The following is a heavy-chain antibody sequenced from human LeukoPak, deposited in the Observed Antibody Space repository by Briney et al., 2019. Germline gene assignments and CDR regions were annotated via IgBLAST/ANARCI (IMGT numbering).Heavy chain of an antibody. Sequence: PGRSLRLSCTASGCTFNSCGMLCAPGARGRGLEGVTVISYDGYNKYYAVCVKGRFTISRDNSKNTLYLQMNSLRAEDTAVYYCAKDKRDGYNLGGYVDYWGQGTLVTVCS. D-gene: IGHD5-24*01. CDR1: GCTFNSCG. CDR3: AKDKRDGYNLGGYVDY. V-gene: IGHV3-30*18. CDR2: ISYDGYNK. J-gene: IGHJ4*02.